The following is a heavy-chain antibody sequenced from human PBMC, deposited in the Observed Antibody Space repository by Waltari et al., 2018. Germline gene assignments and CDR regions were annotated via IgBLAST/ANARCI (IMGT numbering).Heavy chain of an antibody. D-gene: IGHD2-2*02. Sequence: EVQLLESGGGLVQPGGSLRLSCAASGFTFSSYAMSWVSQAPGKGLEWVSAISGSGGSTYYADSVKGRFTISRDNSKNTLYLQMNSLRAEDTAVYYCAKFLRGIVVVPAAIYDYWGQGTLVTVSS. CDR2: ISGSGGST. V-gene: IGHV3-23*01. CDR1: GFTFSSYA. CDR3: AKFLRGIVVVPAAIYDY. J-gene: IGHJ4*02.